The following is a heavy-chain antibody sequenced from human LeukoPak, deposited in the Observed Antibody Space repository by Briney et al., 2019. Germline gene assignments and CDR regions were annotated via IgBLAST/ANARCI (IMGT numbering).Heavy chain of an antibody. J-gene: IGHJ4*02. D-gene: IGHD3-9*01. V-gene: IGHV3-21*01. Sequence: GGSLRLSCAAFGFTFDSYSMTWVRQAPGKGLEWISSITTRSDYTYYTDPVEGRFTISRDDAKNSLFLQMNSLRVEDTAIYYCARGGTGSENDYWGQGILVTVSS. CDR2: ITTRSDYT. CDR1: GFTFDSYS. CDR3: ARGGTGSENDY.